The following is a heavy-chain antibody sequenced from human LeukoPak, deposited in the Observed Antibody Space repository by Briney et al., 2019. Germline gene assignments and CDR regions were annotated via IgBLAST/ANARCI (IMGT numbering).Heavy chain of an antibody. D-gene: IGHD6-19*01. CDR3: AKSRGLAVAVYY. J-gene: IGHJ4*02. CDR2: ISSSGSTI. V-gene: IGHV3-11*01. Sequence: GGSLRLSCAASGFTFSDYYMSWIRQAPGKGLEWVSYISSSGSTIYYADSVKGRFTISRDNAKNTLYLQMNSLRAEDTAVYYCAKSRGLAVAVYYWGQGTLVTVSS. CDR1: GFTFSDYY.